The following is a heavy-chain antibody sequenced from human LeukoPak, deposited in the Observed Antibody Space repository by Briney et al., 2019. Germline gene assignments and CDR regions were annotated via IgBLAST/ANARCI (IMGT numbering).Heavy chain of an antibody. V-gene: IGHV4-59*01. J-gene: IGHJ4*02. CDR3: ARARGYSYGYWRYDY. Sequence: SETLSLTCTVSGGSISSYYWSWIRQPPGKGLEWIWYIYYSGSTNYNPSLKSRVTISVDTSKNQFSLKLSSVTAADTAVYYCARARGYSYGYWRYDYWGQGTLVTVSS. CDR1: GGSISSYY. D-gene: IGHD5-18*01. CDR2: IYYSGST.